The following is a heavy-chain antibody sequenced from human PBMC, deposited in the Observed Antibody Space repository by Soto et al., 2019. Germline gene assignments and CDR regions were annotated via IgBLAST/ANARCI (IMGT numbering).Heavy chain of an antibody. CDR3: ARLQHPYGFDY. Sequence: QVQLVESGGGVVQPGRSLRLSCAASGFTFSSYAMHWVRQAPGKGLEWVAVISYDGSNKYYADSVKGRFTTSRDNSKNTLYLQMNSLRAEDTAVYYCARLQHPYGFDYWGQGTLVTVSS. CDR1: GFTFSSYA. D-gene: IGHD6-13*01. CDR2: ISYDGSNK. J-gene: IGHJ4*02. V-gene: IGHV3-30-3*01.